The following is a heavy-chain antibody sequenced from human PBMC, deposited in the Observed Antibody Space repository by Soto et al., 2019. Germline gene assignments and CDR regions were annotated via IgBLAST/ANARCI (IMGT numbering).Heavy chain of an antibody. CDR1: GYTFTGYY. J-gene: IGHJ4*02. V-gene: IGHV1-18*04. Sequence: ASVKVSCKASGYTFTGYYMHWMRQAAGQGLEWMGWISAYNGNTNYAQKLQGRVTMTTDTSTSTAYMELRSLISDDTAVYYCARDMDSSGWYPTFNIDYCGQGTLVTVPQ. D-gene: IGHD6-19*01. CDR2: ISAYNGNT. CDR3: ARDMDSSGWYPTFNIDY.